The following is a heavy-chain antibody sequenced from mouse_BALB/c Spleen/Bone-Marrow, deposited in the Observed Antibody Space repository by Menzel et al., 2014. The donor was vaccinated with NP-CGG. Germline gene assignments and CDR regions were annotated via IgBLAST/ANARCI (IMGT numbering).Heavy chain of an antibody. CDR2: IKPSNGGT. CDR3: TRLPH. Sequence: VKLVESGAELVKPGASVKLSCKASGYTFXSYYMYWVKQRPGQGLEWIGEIKPSNGGTNFNEKFKSRATLTVDKSSSTAYMQLSSLTSEDSAVYYCTRLPHWGQGTSVTVSS. V-gene: IGHV1S81*02. CDR1: GYTFXSYY. J-gene: IGHJ4*01. D-gene: IGHD5-1*01.